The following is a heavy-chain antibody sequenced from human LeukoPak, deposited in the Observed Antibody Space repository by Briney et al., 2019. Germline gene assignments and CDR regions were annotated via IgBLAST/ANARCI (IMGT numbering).Heavy chain of an antibody. V-gene: IGHV5-51*01. CDR2: IYPGDSDT. D-gene: IGHD5-18*01. CDR3: ASSQLWSPYYYYGMVV. CDR1: GYSFTSHW. Sequence: GESLKISCKGSGYSFTSHWIGWVRQMPGKGLEWMGIIYPGDSDTRYSPSFQGQVTISADKSISTAYLQWSSLKASDTAMYYCASSQLWSPYYYYGMVVWGQATTVTVPS. J-gene: IGHJ6*02.